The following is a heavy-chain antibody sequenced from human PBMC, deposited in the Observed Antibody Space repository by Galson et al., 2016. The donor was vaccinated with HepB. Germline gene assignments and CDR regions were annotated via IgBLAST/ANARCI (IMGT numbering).Heavy chain of an antibody. V-gene: IGHV1-3*04. D-gene: IGHD3-3*01. Sequence: SVKVSCKASGYTFSTYEIHWVRQAPGQRPEWMGWISTANDKKEYSQNFQGRVTFTRDTAANTVFMDLKSLRSEDTAVYYCARLGRGSEFDFWSRQYRGRMYYHGLDVWGRGTTVTVSS. CDR2: ISTANDKK. J-gene: IGHJ6*02. CDR1: GYTFSTYE. CDR3: ARLGRGSEFDFWSRQYRGRMYYHGLDV.